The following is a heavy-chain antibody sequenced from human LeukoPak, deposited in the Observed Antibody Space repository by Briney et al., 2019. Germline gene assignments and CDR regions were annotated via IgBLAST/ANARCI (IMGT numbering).Heavy chain of an antibody. J-gene: IGHJ4*02. Sequence: SETLSLTCAVSGGSFSGYYWTWIRQPPGKGLEWSGEINHSGSTSYNPSLKSRVTKSVDTSKNQFALKLSAVAAADTAVFYCARGRGNYMSYWGQGTLVTVSS. CDR1: GGSFSGYY. CDR3: ARGRGNYMSY. V-gene: IGHV4-34*01. D-gene: IGHD3-10*01. CDR2: INHSGST.